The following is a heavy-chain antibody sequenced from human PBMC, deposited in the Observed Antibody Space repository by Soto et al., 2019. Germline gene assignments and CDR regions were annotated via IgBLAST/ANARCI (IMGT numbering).Heavy chain of an antibody. CDR1: GASISSGGYY. D-gene: IGHD5-12*01. CDR3: AGGPGVARNY. V-gene: IGHV4-30-2*01. CDR2: IYHSGST. Sequence: SETLSLTCTVSGASISSGGYYWGWIRQHPGKGLEWIGYIYHSGSTYYNPSLKSRVTISVDRSKNQFSLKLSSVTAADTAVYYCAGGPGVARNYWGQGTLVTVSS. J-gene: IGHJ4*02.